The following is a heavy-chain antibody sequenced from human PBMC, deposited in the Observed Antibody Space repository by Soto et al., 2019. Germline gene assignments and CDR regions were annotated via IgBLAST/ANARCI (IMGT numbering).Heavy chain of an antibody. J-gene: IGHJ6*02. CDR1: GDSVSSNSGA. CDR2: TYYRSKWNT. D-gene: IGHD6-6*01. CDR3: VRQHSTSSEYYGLDV. Sequence: SQTLSLTCAISGDSVSSNSGAWNWIRQSPSRGLEWLGRTYYRSKWNTDYEASVKSRISINPDTSKNQFSLQIGSVTFEDTAVYYCVRQHSTSSEYYGLDVWGRGTAVTVSS. V-gene: IGHV6-1*01.